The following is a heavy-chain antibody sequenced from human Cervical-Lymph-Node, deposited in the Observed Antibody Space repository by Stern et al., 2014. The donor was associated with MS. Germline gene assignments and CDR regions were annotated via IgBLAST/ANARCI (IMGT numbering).Heavy chain of an antibody. V-gene: IGHV4-31*03. D-gene: IGHD1/OR15-1a*01. CDR3: AREGITATTGLDY. CDR2: IFYSGTT. Sequence: DQLVESGPGLVKPSQTLSLTCSVSGGSITSGGYNWSWIRQHPGKGLEWIGYIFYSGTTYYNPSLKSRLSMSVDTSKNQFSLKLTSVTDADTAVYFCAREGITATTGLDYWGQGTLVTVSS. CDR1: GGSITSGGYN. J-gene: IGHJ4*02.